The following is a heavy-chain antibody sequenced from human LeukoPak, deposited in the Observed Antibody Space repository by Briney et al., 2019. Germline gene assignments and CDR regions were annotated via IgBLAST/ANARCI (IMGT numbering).Heavy chain of an antibody. D-gene: IGHD6-13*01. CDR2: ISYDGRTN. CDR1: GFTFNNYG. J-gene: IGHJ4*02. V-gene: IGHV3-30*18. Sequence: PGRSLRLSCEASGFTFNNYGMHWVRQAPGKGLEWVAFISYDGRTNYYAASVKGRFTISRDNFKSTLYLQMNSLRAEDTAVYYCAEDSRLARYYFDYWGQGTLVTVSS. CDR3: AEDSRLARYYFDY.